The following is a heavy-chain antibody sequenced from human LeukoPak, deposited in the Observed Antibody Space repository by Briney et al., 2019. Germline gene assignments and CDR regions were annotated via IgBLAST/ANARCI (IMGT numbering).Heavy chain of an antibody. V-gene: IGHV1-18*01. Sequence: ASVTLSCTSAGSTFTNYGINWVRQAPGPGLGWIGWISTYNYKTNYPLKLQGRVTMTTNTTTSTAYVELRSLTSDGTAVCYCARVVFEVGFHFDFWGEGTLVTVST. CDR3: ARVVFEVGFHFDF. CDR2: ISTYNYKT. D-gene: IGHD1-26*01. CDR1: GSTFTNYG. J-gene: IGHJ4*02.